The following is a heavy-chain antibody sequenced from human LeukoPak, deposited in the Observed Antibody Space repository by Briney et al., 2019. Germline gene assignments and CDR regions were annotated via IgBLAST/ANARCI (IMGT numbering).Heavy chain of an antibody. CDR3: ARPSSSWGDDY. Sequence: SETLSLTCTVPGGSISSSSYYWGWIRQPPGKGLEWIGSIYYSGSTYYNPSLKSRVTISVDTSKNQFSLKLSSVTAADTAVYYCARPSSSWGDDYWGQGTLVTVSS. CDR1: GGSISSSSYY. V-gene: IGHV4-39*01. D-gene: IGHD3-16*01. J-gene: IGHJ4*02. CDR2: IYYSGST.